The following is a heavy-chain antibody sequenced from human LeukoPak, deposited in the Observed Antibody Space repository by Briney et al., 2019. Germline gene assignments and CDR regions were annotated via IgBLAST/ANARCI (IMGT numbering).Heavy chain of an antibody. CDR2: ISSSGST. V-gene: IGHV4-61*02. CDR1: GDSISSGDYY. CDR3: ARQGWYADIFFHMDV. D-gene: IGHD6-19*01. J-gene: IGHJ6*03. Sequence: SETLSLTCTVSGDSISSGDYYWSWIRQPAGKGLEWIGRISSSGSTNYNPSLKSRVTISVDTSKNQFSLKLSSVTAADTAVYYCARQGWYADIFFHMDVWGKGTTVTISS.